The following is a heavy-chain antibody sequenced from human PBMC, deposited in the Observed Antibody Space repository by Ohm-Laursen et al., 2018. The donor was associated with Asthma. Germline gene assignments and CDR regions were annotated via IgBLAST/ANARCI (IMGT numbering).Heavy chain of an antibody. CDR2: TNEDGSEI. CDR3: ARCHKKVDHEGAY. J-gene: IGHJ4*02. D-gene: IGHD1-14*01. Sequence: SLRLSCAASGFTFSTYWMSWVRQAPGKGLEWVANTNEDGSEIYYVDSVKGRFTISRDNAKNSLYLQMNSLRVEDTAVCYCARCHKKVDHEGAYWGQGILVTVSS. V-gene: IGHV3-7*01. CDR1: GFTFSTYW.